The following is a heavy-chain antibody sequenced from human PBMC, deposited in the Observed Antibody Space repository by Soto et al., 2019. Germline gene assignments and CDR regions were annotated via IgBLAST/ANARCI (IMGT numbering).Heavy chain of an antibody. CDR3: AKSGPRVTGTPGPYYYYYYGMDV. J-gene: IGHJ6*02. V-gene: IGHV3-30*18. D-gene: IGHD1-20*01. CDR1: GFTFSSYG. CDR2: ISYDGSNK. Sequence: QVQLVESGGGVVQPGRSLRLSCAASGFTFSSYGMHWVRQAPGKGLEWVAVISYDGSNKYYADSVKGRFTISRDNSKNTLYLQMNSLRAEDTAVYYCAKSGPRVTGTPGPYYYYYYGMDVWGQGTTVTVSS.